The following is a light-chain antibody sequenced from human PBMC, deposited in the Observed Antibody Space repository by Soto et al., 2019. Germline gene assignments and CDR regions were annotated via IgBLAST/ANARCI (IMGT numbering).Light chain of an antibody. CDR1: SSNIGTNY. J-gene: IGLJ2*01. CDR2: SNN. CDR3: AAWDDSLRGPV. V-gene: IGLV1-47*02. Sequence: QSVLTQPPSASGTPGQRVTISCSGSSSNIGTNYVYWYQQLPGTAPKLLIYSNNQRPSGVPDRFSGSKSGTSASLAISGPRSEDEADYYCAAWDDSLRGPVFGGGTQLTVL.